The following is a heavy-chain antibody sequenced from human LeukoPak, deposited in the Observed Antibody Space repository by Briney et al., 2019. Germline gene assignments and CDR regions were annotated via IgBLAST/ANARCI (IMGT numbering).Heavy chain of an antibody. Sequence: GASVKVSCKASGYTFTGYYMHWVRQAPGQGLEWMGWINPNSGGTNYAQKFQGRVTMTRDTSISTAYMELSSLRSEDMAVYYRARGYGGAFDIWGQGTMVTVSS. CDR3: ARGYGGAFDI. CDR1: GYTFTGYY. CDR2: INPNSGGT. V-gene: IGHV1-2*02. J-gene: IGHJ3*02. D-gene: IGHD5-18*01.